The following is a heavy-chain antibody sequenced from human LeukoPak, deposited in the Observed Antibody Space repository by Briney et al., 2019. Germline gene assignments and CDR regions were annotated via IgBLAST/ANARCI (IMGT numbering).Heavy chain of an antibody. D-gene: IGHD4-17*01. CDR1: GYTFTDYY. J-gene: IGHJ3*01. Sequence: ASVKVSCKASGYTFTDYYIHWMRQAPGQGLEWMGWINPKRGVTTYAQKFQGRVTMARDTSITTAYMELTRLRSDDTTIYYCARERNYGDYGNAFDVWGQGTKVTVSS. V-gene: IGHV1-2*02. CDR3: ARERNYGDYGNAFDV. CDR2: INPKRGVT.